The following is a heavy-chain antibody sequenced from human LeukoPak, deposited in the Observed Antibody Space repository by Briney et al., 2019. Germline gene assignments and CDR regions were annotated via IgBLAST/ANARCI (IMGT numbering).Heavy chain of an antibody. CDR2: INGKGNII. J-gene: IGHJ4*02. V-gene: IGHV3-48*04. D-gene: IGHD3-16*01. CDR3: ARENWGSLPH. Sequence: GGSLRLSCAASGFTFSSYAMSWVRQAPGKGLEWISYINGKGNIIDHAASVKGRFTISRDNAKNLLYLEINSLRVEDTAVYYCARENWGSLPHWGQGTLVTVSS. CDR1: GFTFSSYA.